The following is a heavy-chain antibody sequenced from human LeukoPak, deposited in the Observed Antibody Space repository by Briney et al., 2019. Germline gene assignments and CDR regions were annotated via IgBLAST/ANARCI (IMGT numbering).Heavy chain of an antibody. J-gene: IGHJ4*02. CDR2: MNPNSGNT. CDR3: ARMAAAGSS. V-gene: IGHV1-8*02. CDR1: GGTFSSSA. D-gene: IGHD6-13*01. Sequence: ASVKVSCKASGGTFSSSAISWVRQAPGQGLEWMGWMNPNSGNTGYAQKFQGRVTMTRNTSISTAYMELSSLRSEDTAVYYCARMAAAGSSWGQGTLVTVSS.